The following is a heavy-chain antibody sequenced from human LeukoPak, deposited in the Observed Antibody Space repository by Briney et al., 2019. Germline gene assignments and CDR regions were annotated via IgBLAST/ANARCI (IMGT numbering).Heavy chain of an antibody. J-gene: IGHJ4*02. V-gene: IGHV4-34*01. Sequence: SETLCLTCAGSGGTFSGYYWNWIRQPPGKGLEWIGEINHSGSTNYNPSHKSRVTISVDTSKNQFSLKLSSVTAADTAVYYCARGRGVVVPAAMAPGFDYWGQGTLVTVSS. D-gene: IGHD2-2*01. CDR1: GGTFSGYY. CDR3: ARGRGVVVPAAMAPGFDY. CDR2: INHSGST.